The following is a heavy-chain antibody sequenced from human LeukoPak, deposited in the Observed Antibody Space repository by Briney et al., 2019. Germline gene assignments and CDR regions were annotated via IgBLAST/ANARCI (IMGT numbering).Heavy chain of an antibody. V-gene: IGHV1-69*13. D-gene: IGHD2-21*02. CDR3: ARDVNANLCGGDCYPESRRHNWFDP. CDR2: IIPIFGTA. J-gene: IGHJ5*02. CDR1: GGTFSSYA. Sequence: GASVKVSCKASGGTFSSYAISWVRQAPGQGLEWMGGIIPIFGTANYAQKFQGRVTITADESTSTAYMELSSLRSEDTAVYYCARDVNANLCGGDCYPESRRHNWFDPWGQGTLVTVSS.